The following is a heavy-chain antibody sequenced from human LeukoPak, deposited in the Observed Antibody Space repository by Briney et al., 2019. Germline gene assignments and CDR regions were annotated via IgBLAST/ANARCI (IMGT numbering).Heavy chain of an antibody. CDR1: GYTFTGYY. J-gene: IGHJ4*02. CDR3: AALFWRGYGDHPRTALIDY. D-gene: IGHD4-17*01. V-gene: IGHV1-2*02. Sequence: GASVKVSCKASGYTFTGYYMHWVRQAPGQGLEWMGWINPNSGGTNYAQKFQGRVTMTRDTSISTAYMELSRLRSDDTAVYYCAALFWRGYGDHPRTALIDYWGQGTLVTVSS. CDR2: INPNSGGT.